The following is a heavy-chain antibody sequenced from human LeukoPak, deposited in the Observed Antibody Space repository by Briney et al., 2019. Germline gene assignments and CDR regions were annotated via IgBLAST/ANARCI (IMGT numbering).Heavy chain of an antibody. D-gene: IGHD1-26*01. CDR3: AKAGGGSSS. Sequence: PGGPLRLSGPGWGFPFISLGLHWVPQAPGKGLEWVAFIRYDGSNKYYADSVKGRFTISRDNSKNTLYLQMNSLRAEDTAVYYCAKAGGGSSSWGQGTLVTVS. J-gene: IGHJ4*02. V-gene: IGHV3-30*02. CDR1: GFPFISLG. CDR2: IRYDGSNK.